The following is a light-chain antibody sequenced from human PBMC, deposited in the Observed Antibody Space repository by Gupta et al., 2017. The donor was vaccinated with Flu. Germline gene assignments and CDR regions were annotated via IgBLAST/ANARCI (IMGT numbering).Light chain of an antibody. CDR2: EVS. J-gene: IGLJ1*01. V-gene: IGLV2-8*01. CDR1: SSDVGGYNY. CDR3: SAYAGSNNYV. Sequence: QSALTQPPTASGSPGQSVTIYCTRTSSDVGGYNYVSWYQQQPGKAPKLMSYEVSKRPSGVPDRFSGSKSGNTSSLTVAGLQDEDEADYYCSAYAGSNNYVFGTGTKVTVL.